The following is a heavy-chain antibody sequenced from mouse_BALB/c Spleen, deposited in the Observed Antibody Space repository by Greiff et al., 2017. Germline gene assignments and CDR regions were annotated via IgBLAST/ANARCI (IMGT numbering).Heavy chain of an antibody. CDR1: GFTFSSYG. CDR3: ARSHYYGSSVFDY. Sequence: EVQLVESGGGLVQPGGSLKLSCAASGFTFSSYGMSWVRQTPDKRLELVATINSNGGSTYYPDSVKGRFTISRDNAKNTLYLQMSSLKSEDTAMYYCARSHYYGSSVFDYWGQGTTLTVSS. J-gene: IGHJ2*01. V-gene: IGHV5-6-3*01. D-gene: IGHD1-1*01. CDR2: INSNGGST.